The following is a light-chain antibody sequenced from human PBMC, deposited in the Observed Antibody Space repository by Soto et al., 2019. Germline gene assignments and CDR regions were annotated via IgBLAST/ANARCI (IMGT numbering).Light chain of an antibody. Sequence: QSALTQPHSVSGSPGQSVTISCTGTSSDVGNYNYVSWYQQHPGKAPKLMIYDVNKRPSGVPDRFSGSKSGNTASLTISGLQAEDEDDYYCCSYAGSFTVVFGGGTKLTVL. CDR1: SSDVGNYNY. J-gene: IGLJ2*01. CDR3: CSYAGSFTVV. CDR2: DVN. V-gene: IGLV2-11*01.